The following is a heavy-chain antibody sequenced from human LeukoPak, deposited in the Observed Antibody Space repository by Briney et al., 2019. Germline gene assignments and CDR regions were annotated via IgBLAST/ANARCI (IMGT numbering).Heavy chain of an antibody. CDR3: AKDEAGGELGNWFDP. Sequence: GGSLRLSCAASGFTFSSYGMHWVRQAPGKGLEWVAVISYDGSNKYHADSVKGRFTISRDNSKNTLYLQMNSLRAEDTAVYYCAKDEAGGELGNWFDPWGRGTLVTVSS. CDR2: ISYDGSNK. V-gene: IGHV3-30*18. D-gene: IGHD1-26*01. J-gene: IGHJ5*02. CDR1: GFTFSSYG.